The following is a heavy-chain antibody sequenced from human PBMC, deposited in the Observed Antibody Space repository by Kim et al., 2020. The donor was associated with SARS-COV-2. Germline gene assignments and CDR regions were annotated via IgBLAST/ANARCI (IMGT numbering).Heavy chain of an antibody. CDR3: ARGSRRPYSSPEDY. Sequence: GGSLRLSCAASGFTFSSYAMHWVRQAPGKGLEWVAVISYDGSNKYYADSVKGRFTISRDNSKNTLYLQMNSLRAEDTAVYYCARGSRRPYSSPEDYWGQGTLVTVSS. V-gene: IGHV3-30*04. D-gene: IGHD6-13*01. J-gene: IGHJ4*02. CDR2: ISYDGSNK. CDR1: GFTFSSYA.